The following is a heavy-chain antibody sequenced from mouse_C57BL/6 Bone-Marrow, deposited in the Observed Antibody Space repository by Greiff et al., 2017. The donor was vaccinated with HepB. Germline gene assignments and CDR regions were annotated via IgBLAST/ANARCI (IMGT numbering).Heavy chain of an antibody. CDR3: ARSWWSL. Sequence: EVQLQQSGPELVKPGASVKISCKASGYTFTDYYMNWVKQSHGKSLEWIGDINPNNGGTSYNQKFKGKATLTVDKSSSTAYMELRSLTSEDSAVYYCARSWWSLWGQGTSVTVSS. J-gene: IGHJ4*01. CDR2: INPNNGGT. CDR1: GYTFTDYY. D-gene: IGHD1-1*02. V-gene: IGHV1-26*01.